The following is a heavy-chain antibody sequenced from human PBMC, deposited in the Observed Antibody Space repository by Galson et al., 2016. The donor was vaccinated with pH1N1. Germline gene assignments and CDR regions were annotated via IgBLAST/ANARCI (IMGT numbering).Heavy chain of an antibody. J-gene: IGHJ3*02. V-gene: IGHV4-39*01. CDR2: SSYSGSN. D-gene: IGHD5-18*01. Sequence: ETLSLTCTLSGGSISSDNYYWGWIRQPPGKGLEWIGSSSYSGSNFYSTSLQRRLSVSVDTSNHQLSLRLTSVTAADTGVYYCARHGVPGDTGVVAAFDIWGQGTMVTVSS. CDR3: ARHGVPGDTGVVAAFDI. CDR1: GGSISSDNYY.